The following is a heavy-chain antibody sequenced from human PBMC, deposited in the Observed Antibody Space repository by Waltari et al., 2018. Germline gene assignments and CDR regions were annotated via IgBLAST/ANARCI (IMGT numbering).Heavy chain of an antibody. CDR1: GYTFTYRY. J-gene: IGHJ6*02. D-gene: IGHD6-13*01. CDR2: ITPFNGNT. V-gene: IGHV1-45*02. Sequence: QMQLVQSGAEVKKTGSSVKVSCKASGYTFTYRYLHWVRQAPGQALEWMGWITPFNGNTNYAQKFQDRVTSTRDRSMSTAYMELSSLRSEDTAMYYCASSSSWSLGGMDVWGQGTTVTVSS. CDR3: ASSSSWSLGGMDV.